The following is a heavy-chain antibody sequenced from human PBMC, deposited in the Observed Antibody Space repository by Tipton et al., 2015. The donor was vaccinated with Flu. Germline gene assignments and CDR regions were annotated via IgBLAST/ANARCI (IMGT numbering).Heavy chain of an antibody. CDR3: ARRPVVVAASNWFDP. Sequence: TLSLTCAVYGGSFSGYYWSWIRQPPGKGLEWIGEINHSGSNNYNPSLKSRVTISVDTSKNQFSLKLSSVTAADPAVYYCARRPVVVAASNWFDPWGQGTLVTVSS. CDR1: GGSFSGYY. CDR2: INHSGSN. D-gene: IGHD2-15*01. J-gene: IGHJ5*02. V-gene: IGHV4-34*01.